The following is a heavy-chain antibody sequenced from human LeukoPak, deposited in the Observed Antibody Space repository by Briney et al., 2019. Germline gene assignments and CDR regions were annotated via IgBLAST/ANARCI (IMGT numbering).Heavy chain of an antibody. CDR1: GGSVSSYY. V-gene: IGHV4-4*07. CDR3: ARDLWFGELLSYNWFDP. J-gene: IGHJ5*02. D-gene: IGHD3-10*01. CDR2: IYTSGST. Sequence: PSETLSLTCTVSGGSVSSYYWSWIRQPAGKGLEWIGRIYTSGSTNYNPSLKSRVTMSVGTSKNQFSLKLSSVTAADTAVYYCARDLWFGELLSYNWFDPWGQGTLVTVSS.